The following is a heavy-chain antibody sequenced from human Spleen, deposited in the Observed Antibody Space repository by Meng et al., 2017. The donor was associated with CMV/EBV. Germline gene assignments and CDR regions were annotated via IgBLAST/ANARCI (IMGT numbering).Heavy chain of an antibody. V-gene: IGHV3-21*01. Sequence: GESLKISCAASGFTFDGYGMSWVRQAPGKGLEWVSSISSSSSYIYYADSVKGRFTISRDNAKNSLYLQMNSLRAEDTAVYYCARVGGSWYEVELFAFDIWGQGTMVTVSS. J-gene: IGHJ3*02. CDR3: ARVGGSWYEVELFAFDI. CDR2: ISSSSSYI. D-gene: IGHD6-13*01. CDR1: GFTFDGYG.